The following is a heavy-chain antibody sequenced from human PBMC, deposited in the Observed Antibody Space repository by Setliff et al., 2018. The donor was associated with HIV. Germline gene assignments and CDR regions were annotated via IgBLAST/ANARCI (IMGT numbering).Heavy chain of an antibody. Sequence: GGSLRLSCAASGFSFSDSHMTWIRQAPGKGLEWVSYISTTSSNTNYADSVKGRFTISRDNAKNTLYLQMNSLRTEDTAVYYCVRDTFDGRSYYGWDVWGQGTTVTVSS. J-gene: IGHJ6*02. CDR3: VRDTFDGRSYYGWDV. CDR2: ISTTSSNT. CDR1: GFSFSDSH. V-gene: IGHV3-11*06. D-gene: IGHD3-9*01.